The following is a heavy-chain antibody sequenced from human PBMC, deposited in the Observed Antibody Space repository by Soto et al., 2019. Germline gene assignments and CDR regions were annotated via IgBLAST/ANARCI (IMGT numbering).Heavy chain of an antibody. CDR2: IYYSGST. CDR1: GGSISSYY. J-gene: IGHJ4*02. V-gene: IGHV4-59*01. CDR3: ARRYGGNFDF. D-gene: IGHD1-26*01. Sequence: QVQLQKSGPGLVKPSETLSLTCTVSGGSISSYYWSWIRQPPGKVLESIGYIYYSGSTNYNPSLKSRVTISVDTSKNQFSLKLSSVTAADTAVYYCARRYGGNFDFWGQGTLLTVSS.